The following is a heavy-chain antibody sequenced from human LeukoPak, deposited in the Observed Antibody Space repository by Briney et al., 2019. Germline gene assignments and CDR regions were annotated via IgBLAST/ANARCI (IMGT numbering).Heavy chain of an antibody. D-gene: IGHD3-22*01. CDR2: INHNGNVN. Sequence: GGSLRLSCAASGFTFSSYWMNWARQAPGKGLEWVASINHNGNVNYYVDSVKGRFTISRDNAKNSLYLQMNSLRAEDTAVYYCARGAYYYEDWGQGTLVTVSS. V-gene: IGHV3-7*01. CDR3: ARGAYYYED. CDR1: GFTFSSYW. J-gene: IGHJ4*02.